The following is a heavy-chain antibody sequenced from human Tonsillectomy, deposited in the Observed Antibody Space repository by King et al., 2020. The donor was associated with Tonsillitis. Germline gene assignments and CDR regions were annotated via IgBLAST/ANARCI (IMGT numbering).Heavy chain of an antibody. Sequence: QLQESGPGLVKPSETLSLTCTVSGGSISSYYWSWIRQPPGKGLEWIGYIYYSGSTNYNPSLKSRVTISVDTSKNQFSLKLSSVTAADTAVYYCARGGFTSDYWGQGTLVTVSS. CDR2: IYYSGST. V-gene: IGHV4-59*01. J-gene: IGHJ4*02. CDR1: GGSISSYY. CDR3: ARGGFTSDY.